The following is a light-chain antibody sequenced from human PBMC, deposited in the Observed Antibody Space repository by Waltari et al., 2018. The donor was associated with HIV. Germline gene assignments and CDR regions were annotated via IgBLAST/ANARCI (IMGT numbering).Light chain of an antibody. CDR1: SSDVGGYNY. CDR2: DVS. Sequence: QSALTQPASVSGSPGQSITISCTGPSSDVGGYNYVSWYQQYPGKAPKLMIYDVSNRPSGVSNRFPGPKSGNTASLTISGLQAEDEAEYYCSSYTSSSTRVFGGGTKLTVL. V-gene: IGLV2-14*01. CDR3: SSYTSSSTRV. J-gene: IGLJ3*02.